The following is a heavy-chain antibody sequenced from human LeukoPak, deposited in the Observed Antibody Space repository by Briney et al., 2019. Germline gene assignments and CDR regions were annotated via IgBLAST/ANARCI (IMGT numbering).Heavy chain of an antibody. CDR2: ITSRGDGT. J-gene: IGHJ1*01. V-gene: IGHV3-23*01. Sequence: GGSLRLSCAASGFTFSRYAMSWVRQAPGKGLEWVSSITSRGDGTYYADSVKGRFTISRDNAKNSLYLEMNSLRAEDMAFCYCVKVSYSSAGAEYFHLWGQGTLVTVSS. CDR1: GFTFSRYA. D-gene: IGHD2-21*01. CDR3: VKVSYSSAGAEYFHL.